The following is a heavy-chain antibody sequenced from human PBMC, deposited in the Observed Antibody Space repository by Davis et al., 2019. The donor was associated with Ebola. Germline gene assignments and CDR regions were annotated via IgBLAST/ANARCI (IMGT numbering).Heavy chain of an antibody. V-gene: IGHV1-8*01. CDR2: MNPNSGNT. Sequence: ASVKVSCKASGYTFTSYDINWVRQATGQGLEWMGWMNPNSGNTGYAQKFQGRVTMTRNTSISTAYMELSSLRSDDTAVYYCASRHQISSGWYDAFDIWGQGTMVTVSS. D-gene: IGHD6-19*01. CDR1: GYTFTSYD. J-gene: IGHJ3*02. CDR3: ASRHQISSGWYDAFDI.